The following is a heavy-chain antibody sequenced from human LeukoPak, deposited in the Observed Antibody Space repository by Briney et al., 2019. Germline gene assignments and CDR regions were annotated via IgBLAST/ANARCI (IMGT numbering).Heavy chain of an antibody. D-gene: IGHD2/OR15-2a*01. CDR3: ARGGYASSNFWDD. CDR1: GFTFSTLW. V-gene: IGHV3-7*01. CDR2: LNPGGTEK. J-gene: IGHJ4*02. Sequence: GGSLRLSCAASGFTFSTLWMTWVRQAPGKGPEWVANLNPGGTEKYYVDSVKGRLSVSRDNGKNSLFLQMNNLRVEDTAVYYCARGGYASSNFWDDWGQGTLVTVSS.